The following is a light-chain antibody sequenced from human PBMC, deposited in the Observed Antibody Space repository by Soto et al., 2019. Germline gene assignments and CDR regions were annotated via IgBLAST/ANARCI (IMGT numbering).Light chain of an antibody. V-gene: IGLV2-14*03. Sequence: QSVLTQPASVSGSPGQSITISCTGTSSDVGAYNFVSWHQQHPGKAPKLIIYNVYDRPSGISYRFSGSKSGNTASLTISGLKGEDEADYYSTSYTLSGTYVFGTGTTLPVL. CDR2: NVY. CDR3: TSYTLSGTYV. CDR1: SSDVGAYNF. J-gene: IGLJ1*01.